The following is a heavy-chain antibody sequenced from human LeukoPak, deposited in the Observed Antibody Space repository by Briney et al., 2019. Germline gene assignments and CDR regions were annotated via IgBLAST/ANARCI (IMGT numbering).Heavy chain of an antibody. Sequence: GGSLRLSCAASGFTVSSNYMSWVRQAPGKGLEWVSVIYSGGSTYYADSVKGRFTISRDNAKNTLYLQMNSLRAEDTAVYYCARMITFGYGMDVWGQGTTVTVSS. CDR2: IYSGGST. J-gene: IGHJ6*02. V-gene: IGHV3-53*01. D-gene: IGHD3-16*01. CDR3: ARMITFGYGMDV. CDR1: GFTVSSNY.